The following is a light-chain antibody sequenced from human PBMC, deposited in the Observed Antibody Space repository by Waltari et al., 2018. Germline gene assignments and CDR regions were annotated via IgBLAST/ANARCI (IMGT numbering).Light chain of an antibody. CDR2: DVS. Sequence: SALTQPPSASGSPGQSVTISCPGTSGDVGAYKSVSWYQQPPGNAPKLIIFDVSQRPSGVPDRFSGSKSGNTASLTVSGLQAEDEADYYCSSYAGSNIHVFGTGTKVSVL. V-gene: IGLV2-8*01. CDR3: SSYAGSNIHV. J-gene: IGLJ1*01. CDR1: SGDVGAYKS.